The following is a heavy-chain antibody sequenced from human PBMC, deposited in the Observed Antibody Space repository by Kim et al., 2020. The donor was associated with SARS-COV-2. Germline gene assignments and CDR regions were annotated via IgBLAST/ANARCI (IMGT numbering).Heavy chain of an antibody. J-gene: IGHJ4*01. CDR1: GFTFSDFA. V-gene: IGHV3-30*03. D-gene: IGHD5-12*01. CDR3: AGGYGLGPYYFDN. CDR2: ISYDGNNK. Sequence: GGSLRLSCSASGFTFSDFAMHWVRQAPGKGLEWVAVISYDGNNKYFPDSVKGRFTISRDNSKNTLYLQMNSLRPEDTAVYYCAGGYGLGPYYFDNWGHGT.